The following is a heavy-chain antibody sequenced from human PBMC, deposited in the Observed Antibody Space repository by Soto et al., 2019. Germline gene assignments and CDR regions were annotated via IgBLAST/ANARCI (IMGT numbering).Heavy chain of an antibody. CDR1: GVSISSTSYY. D-gene: IGHD1-26*01. CDR3: ARSWGGSYIDAFDI. J-gene: IGHJ3*02. V-gene: IGHV4-39*01. Sequence: SETLSLTCTVSGVSISSTSYYWGCFRQPPGKGLEWMGSIYYIGSTYYNPSLKSRVTISVDTSKNQFSLKLSSVTAADTAVYYCARSWGGSYIDAFDIWGQGTMVT. CDR2: IYYIGST.